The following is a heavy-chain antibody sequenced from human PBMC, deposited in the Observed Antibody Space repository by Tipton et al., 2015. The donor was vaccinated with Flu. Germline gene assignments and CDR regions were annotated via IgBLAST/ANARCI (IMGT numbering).Heavy chain of an antibody. Sequence: TLSLTCSVSGGSISRHYWSWIRQPPGKGLEWIGNIFYSGDPSYNPSLRRRVTISTDMSKNQFSLNLTSVTAADTAVYYCARYVLSARVYWGQGSLVTVSS. CDR3: ARYVLSARVY. D-gene: IGHD2-8*01. CDR1: GGSISRHY. V-gene: IGHV4-59*11. CDR2: IFYSGDP. J-gene: IGHJ4*02.